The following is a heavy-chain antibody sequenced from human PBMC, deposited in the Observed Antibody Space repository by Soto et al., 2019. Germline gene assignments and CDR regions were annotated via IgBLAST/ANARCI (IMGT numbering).Heavy chain of an antibody. D-gene: IGHD6-13*01. CDR1: GGSFSGYY. J-gene: IGHJ4*02. V-gene: IGHV4-34*01. CDR2: INHSRST. Sequence: QVQLQQWGAGLLKPSETLSLTCAVYGGSFSGYYWSWIRQPPGKGLEWIGEINHSRSTNYNPSLKSRVTISVDTSKNQFSLKLSSVTAADTAVYYCARGKYSSSWFLGYFDYWGQGTLVNVSS. CDR3: ARGKYSSSWFLGYFDY.